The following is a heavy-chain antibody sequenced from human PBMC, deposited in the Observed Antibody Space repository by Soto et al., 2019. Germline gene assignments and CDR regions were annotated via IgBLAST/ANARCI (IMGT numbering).Heavy chain of an antibody. Sequence: QVQLVESGGGVVQPGRSLRLSCAASGFTFSSYGMHWVRQAPGKGLAWVAVISYDGSNKYYADSVKGRLTISRDNSKNPLYLQLNRFRGEDTVVYYCAKDNGSGCDWLRVGDASDIWGQGTMVTVSS. D-gene: IGHD5-12*01. V-gene: IGHV3-30*18. CDR1: GFTFSSYG. CDR3: AKDNGSGCDWLRVGDASDI. CDR2: ISYDGSNK. J-gene: IGHJ3*02.